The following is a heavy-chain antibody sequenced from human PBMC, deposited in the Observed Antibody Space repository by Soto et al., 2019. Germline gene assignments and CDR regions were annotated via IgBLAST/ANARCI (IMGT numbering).Heavy chain of an antibody. V-gene: IGHV4-59*01. CDR3: ARGTIFGVVPLYYYYMDV. CDR1: GGSISSYY. J-gene: IGHJ6*03. CDR2: IYYSGST. Sequence: SATLSLTCTVSGGSISSYYWSWIRQPPGKGLEWIGYIYYSGSTNYNPSLKSRVTISVDTSKNQFSLKLSSVTAADTAVYYCARGTIFGVVPLYYYYMDVWGKGTTVTVSS. D-gene: IGHD3-3*01.